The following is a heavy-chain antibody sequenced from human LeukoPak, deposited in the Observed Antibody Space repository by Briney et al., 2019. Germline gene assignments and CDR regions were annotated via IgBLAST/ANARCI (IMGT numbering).Heavy chain of an antibody. J-gene: IGHJ5*02. CDR3: ARVAAAGEKLNWFDP. D-gene: IGHD6-13*01. Sequence: PGGSLRLSCAASGFTFSSHWMYWVRQAPGKGLVWVSRINSDGGSTSYADSVKGRFTISRDNAKNTLFLQMNSLRADDTAVYYCARVAAAGEKLNWFDPWGQGTLVTVSS. CDR2: INSDGGST. V-gene: IGHV3-74*01. CDR1: GFTFSSHW.